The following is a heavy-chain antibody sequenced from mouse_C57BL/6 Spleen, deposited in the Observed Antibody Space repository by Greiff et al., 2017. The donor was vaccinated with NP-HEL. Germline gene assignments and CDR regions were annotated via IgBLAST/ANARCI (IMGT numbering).Heavy chain of an antibody. V-gene: IGHV1-64*01. D-gene: IGHD2-1*01. CDR1: GYTFTSYW. J-gene: IGHJ2*01. CDR2: IHPTSGST. CDR3: ARSRSERDGNYGRFDD. Sequence: QVQLQQPGAELVKPGASVKLSCKASGYTFTSYWMHWVKQRPGQGLEWIGMIHPTSGSTNYNEKFKSKATLTVDKSSSTAYMQRSSLTSEDSAVYYCARSRSERDGNYGRFDDWGQGTTLTVSS.